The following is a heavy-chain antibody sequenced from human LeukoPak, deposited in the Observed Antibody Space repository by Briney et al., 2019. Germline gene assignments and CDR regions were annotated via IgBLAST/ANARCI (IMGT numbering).Heavy chain of an antibody. CDR1: GASFSDSY. Sequence: SETLSLTCAVYGASFSDSYWSWIRQSPEKGLEWIGEINNSGSTSYNPSLNSRVIMSVDRSKNQFSLRLTSVTAADTAVYYCSRGRYGPRLGNWGQGTLVTVSS. CDR2: INNSGST. J-gene: IGHJ4*02. D-gene: IGHD3-16*01. V-gene: IGHV4-34*01. CDR3: SRGRYGPRLGN.